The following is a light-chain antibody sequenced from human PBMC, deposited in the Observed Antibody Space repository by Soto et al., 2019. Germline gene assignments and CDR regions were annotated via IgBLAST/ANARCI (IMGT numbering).Light chain of an antibody. Sequence: IQMTQSPSSLSASVGDRVTITCQASQDISNYLNWYQQKPGKAPKLLISDASHLETGVPSRFSGRGSGTDFTFTISSLQPEDIATYYCQQYTNWPPTYTFGQGTKLEIK. V-gene: IGKV1-33*01. CDR2: DAS. CDR1: QDISNY. J-gene: IGKJ2*01. CDR3: QQYTNWPPTYT.